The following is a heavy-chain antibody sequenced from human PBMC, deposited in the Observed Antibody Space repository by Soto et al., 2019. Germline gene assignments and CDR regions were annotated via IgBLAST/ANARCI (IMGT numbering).Heavy chain of an antibody. Sequence: SETLSLTCPVSGGSITTAGYSWSWIRQPPGKALEWIGYVYHTGNAYPKPSLKSRVTISLDRSKNQFSLKMTSVTAADTALYYCASRPFYYYGLDVWGQGTTVTVSS. V-gene: IGHV4-30-2*01. CDR2: VYHTGNA. CDR1: GGSITTAGYS. J-gene: IGHJ6*02. CDR3: ASRPFYYYGLDV.